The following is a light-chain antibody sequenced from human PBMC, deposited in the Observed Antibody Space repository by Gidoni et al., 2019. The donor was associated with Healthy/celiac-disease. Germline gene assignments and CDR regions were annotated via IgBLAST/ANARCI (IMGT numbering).Light chain of an antibody. Sequence: DIQMTQSPSSLSASVGDRVTITCQASQDISNYLNWYQQKPGKDTKLLIYDASNLETGVPSRFSGSGSGTDFTFTISSLQPEDIATYYCQQYDNLPRYTFGQGTKLEIK. CDR3: QQYDNLPRYT. V-gene: IGKV1-33*01. CDR1: QDISNY. CDR2: DAS. J-gene: IGKJ2*01.